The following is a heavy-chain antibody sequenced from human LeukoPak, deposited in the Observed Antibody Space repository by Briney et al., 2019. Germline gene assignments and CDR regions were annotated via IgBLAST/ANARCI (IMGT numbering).Heavy chain of an antibody. CDR2: IYSGGST. CDR3: ARVHAFAPAAHSINYYYYYGMDV. CDR1: GFTVSSNY. D-gene: IGHD2-2*01. J-gene: IGHJ6*02. V-gene: IGHV3-66*01. Sequence: AGGSLRLSCAASGFTVSSNYMSWVRQAPGKGLEWVSVIYSGGSTYYADSVKGRFTISRDNSKNTLYLQMNSLRAEDTAVYYCARVHAFAPAAHSINYYYYYGMDVWGQGTTVTVSS.